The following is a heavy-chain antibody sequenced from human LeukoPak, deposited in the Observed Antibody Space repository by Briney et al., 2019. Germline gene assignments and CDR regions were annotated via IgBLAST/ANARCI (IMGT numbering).Heavy chain of an antibody. J-gene: IGHJ5*02. CDR3: ARSGDYSFGLDP. D-gene: IGHD3-3*01. Sequence: SETLSLTCTVSGGSISSDYWSWIRQPPGKGLAWIGYIYYSGSTNYNLSLKSRVAISVDTSKNQFSLKLSSVTAADTAVYYCARSGDYSFGLDPWGQGTLVTVSS. V-gene: IGHV4-59*01. CDR1: GGSISSDY. CDR2: IYYSGST.